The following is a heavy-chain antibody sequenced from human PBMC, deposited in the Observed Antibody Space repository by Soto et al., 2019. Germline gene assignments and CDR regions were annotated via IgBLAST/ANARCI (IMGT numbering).Heavy chain of an antibody. CDR1: GFTFSDYS. J-gene: IGHJ4*02. V-gene: IGHV3-48*02. CDR2: ITSSTTTI. CDR3: ARDLDWSFDY. D-gene: IGHD3-9*01. Sequence: GSLRLSCAVSGFTFSDYSRNWVRQAPGKGLEWISYITSSTTTIFYADSVKGRFIISRDNAKNSLSLQMNSLRDEDTAVYYCARDLDWSFDYWGQGTLVTVSS.